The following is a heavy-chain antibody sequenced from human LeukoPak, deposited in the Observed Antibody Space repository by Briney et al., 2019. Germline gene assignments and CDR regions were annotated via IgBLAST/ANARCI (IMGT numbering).Heavy chain of an antibody. CDR2: INWNGGST. Sequence: PTGGSLRLSCAASGFTFDDYGMSWLRQGPGKGLEWVSGINWNGGSTGYADSVKGRFTISRDNAKNSLYLQMKSLRAEDTALYYCAREQYQLLYGYYDMDVWGKGTTVTVSS. J-gene: IGHJ6*03. CDR3: AREQYQLLYGYYDMDV. D-gene: IGHD2-2*02. CDR1: GFTFDDYG. V-gene: IGHV3-20*04.